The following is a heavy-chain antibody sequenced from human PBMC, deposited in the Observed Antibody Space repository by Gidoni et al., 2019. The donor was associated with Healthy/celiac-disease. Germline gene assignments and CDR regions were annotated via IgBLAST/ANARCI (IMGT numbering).Heavy chain of an antibody. Sequence: EVQLVESGGDLVQPGGSLRLSCAASGFTFSHYWMQWLRQVPGKGLVWVSRMKTDGSSTTYADSVKGRFTISRDNAKNTLYLQMNSLRAEDTAVYYCARDRRVADYGDYFAGTVYYYYGMDVWGQGTTVTVSS. D-gene: IGHD4-17*01. CDR1: GFTFSHYW. V-gene: IGHV3-74*01. J-gene: IGHJ6*02. CDR2: MKTDGSST. CDR3: ARDRRVADYGDYFAGTVYYYYGMDV.